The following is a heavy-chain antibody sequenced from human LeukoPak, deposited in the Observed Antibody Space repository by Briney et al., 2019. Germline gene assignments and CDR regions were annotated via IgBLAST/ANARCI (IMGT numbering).Heavy chain of an antibody. CDR2: ISYDGSNK. D-gene: IGHD1-26*01. Sequence: GGSLRLSCAASGFTFSSYGMHWVRQAPGKGLEWVAVISYDGSNKFYADSVKGRFTTSRDNSKSTLFLQMNSLRAEDTAVYYCASALVGVSSDYWGHGTMVTVSS. V-gene: IGHV3-30*19. J-gene: IGHJ4*01. CDR1: GFTFSSYG. CDR3: ASALVGVSSDY.